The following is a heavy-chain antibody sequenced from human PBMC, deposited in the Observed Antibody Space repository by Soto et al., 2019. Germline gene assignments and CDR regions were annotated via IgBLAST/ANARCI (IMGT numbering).Heavy chain of an antibody. CDR2: INAHSGGT. CDR1: GFSFTGYY. Sequence: ASVKVSCKASGFSFTGYYIHWLRQAPGQGLEWMGWINAHSGGTEYAQKFQGRVTLTRDTSIAAAYLTLTSLTSDDTALYYCAKDLTRQLAYWLDPWGQGTQVTVSS. D-gene: IGHD6-6*01. V-gene: IGHV1-2*02. CDR3: AKDLTRQLAYWLDP. J-gene: IGHJ5*02.